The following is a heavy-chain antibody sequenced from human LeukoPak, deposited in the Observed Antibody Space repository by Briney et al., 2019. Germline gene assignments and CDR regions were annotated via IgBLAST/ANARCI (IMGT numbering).Heavy chain of an antibody. CDR3: ATETYYYDSSGYYD. V-gene: IGHV1-24*01. J-gene: IGHJ4*02. Sequence: GASVKVSCKVSGYTLTELSMHWVRQAPGKGLEWMGGFDPEDGETIYAQKFQGRVTMTEDTSTDTAYMELSSLRSEDTAVYNCATETYYYDSSGYYDWGQGTLVTVSS. CDR1: GYTLTELS. CDR2: FDPEDGET. D-gene: IGHD3-22*01.